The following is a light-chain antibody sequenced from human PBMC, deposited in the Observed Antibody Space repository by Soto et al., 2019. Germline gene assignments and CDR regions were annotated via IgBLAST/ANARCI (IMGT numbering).Light chain of an antibody. Sequence: QSALTQPASVSGTPGQSIAISCTGTSSDVGAYNFVSWYQQYPGKAPKVMIYDVSNRPSGVSNRFSGSKSGNTASLTITGLQAEDEADYYCSSYTSSSLYVFGTGTKLTVL. CDR3: SSYTSSSLYV. V-gene: IGLV2-14*01. J-gene: IGLJ1*01. CDR2: DVS. CDR1: SSDVGAYNF.